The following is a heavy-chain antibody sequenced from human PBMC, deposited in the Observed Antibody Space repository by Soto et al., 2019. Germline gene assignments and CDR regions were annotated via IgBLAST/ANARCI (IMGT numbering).Heavy chain of an antibody. J-gene: IGHJ6*02. CDR3: ARASSSWYNYYYGMDV. V-gene: IGHV1-18*04. Sequence: ASVKVSCKASGYIFNNYGINWVRQAPGQGLEWMGWIIAYNGDTNYVQNLQGRVTMTTDTSTSTAYLELRSLRSDDTAVYYCARASSSWYNYYYGMDVWGQGTTVTVSS. D-gene: IGHD6-13*01. CDR1: GYIFNNYG. CDR2: IIAYNGDT.